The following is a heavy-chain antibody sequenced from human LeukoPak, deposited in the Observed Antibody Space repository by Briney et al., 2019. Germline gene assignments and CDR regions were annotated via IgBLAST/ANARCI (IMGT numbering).Heavy chain of an antibody. CDR3: AKSQAQKGATFFDY. J-gene: IGHJ4*02. CDR2: ITSSSNYI. D-gene: IGHD1-26*01. CDR1: GFTFSSYS. V-gene: IGHV3-21*04. Sequence: GGSLRLSCAASGFTFSSYSMNWVRQAPGKGLEWVSFITSSSNYIYYADSVKGRFTISRDNAKNSLYLQMNSLRAEDTAVYYCAKSQAQKGATFFDYWGQGTLVTVSS.